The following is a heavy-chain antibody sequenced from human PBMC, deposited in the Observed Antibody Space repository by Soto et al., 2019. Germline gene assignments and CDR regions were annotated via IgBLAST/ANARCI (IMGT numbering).Heavy chain of an antibody. V-gene: IGHV4-30-4*01. J-gene: IGHJ6*02. CDR1: GASISSGDYY. Sequence: SETLSLTCTVSGASISSGDYYWTWIRQPPGKGLEWIGYIYYSGTTYYNPSLKSRVSISLDASKNRFSLKLTSVTAADTGVYYCALRFGTAWGQGTTVAVSS. CDR3: ALRFGTA. CDR2: IYYSGTT. D-gene: IGHD5-12*01.